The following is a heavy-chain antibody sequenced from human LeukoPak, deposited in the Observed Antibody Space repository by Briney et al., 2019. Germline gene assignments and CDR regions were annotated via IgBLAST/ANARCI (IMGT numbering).Heavy chain of an antibody. D-gene: IGHD6-13*01. CDR2: IKPDGSAG. Sequence: GGSLRLSCATSGFTFSSNWMSWVRHVPGRGLDWVANIKPDGSAGYYAASVKGRFTVSRDNAKNSLYLQMNSLRVEDTAVYYCARGGHLAAAGFDYWGQGTLVTVSS. CDR1: GFTFSSNW. V-gene: IGHV3-7*03. J-gene: IGHJ4*02. CDR3: ARGGHLAAAGFDY.